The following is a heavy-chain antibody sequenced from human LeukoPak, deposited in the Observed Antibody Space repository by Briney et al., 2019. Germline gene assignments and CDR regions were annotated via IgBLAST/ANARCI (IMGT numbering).Heavy chain of an antibody. CDR2: MYYSGST. J-gene: IGHJ5*02. Sequence: KPSETLSLTCTVSGSSISSNSYYWGWIRQPPGKGLEWIGSMYYSGSTYYNPSLKSRVTISVDTSKNQFSLKLSSVTAADTAVYYCARAGGFTIFRGAVNNWFDPWGQGTLVTVSS. CDR1: GSSISSNSYY. CDR3: ARAGGFTIFRGAVNNWFDP. V-gene: IGHV4-39*07. D-gene: IGHD3-10*01.